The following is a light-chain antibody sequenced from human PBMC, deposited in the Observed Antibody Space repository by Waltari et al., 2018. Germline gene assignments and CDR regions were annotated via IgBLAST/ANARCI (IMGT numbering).Light chain of an antibody. CDR2: GAS. J-gene: IGKJ4*01. Sequence: ASQSVSSSYLAWYQQKPGQAPMLLIYGASSRATGIPDRFSGSGSGTDFTLTISRLEPEDFAVYYCQQYGSSPLRFGGGTKVEIK. V-gene: IGKV3-20*01. CDR3: QQYGSSPLR. CDR1: QSVSSSY.